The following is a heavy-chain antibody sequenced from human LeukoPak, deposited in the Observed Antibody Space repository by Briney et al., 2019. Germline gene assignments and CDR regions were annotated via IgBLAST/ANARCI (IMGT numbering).Heavy chain of an antibody. J-gene: IGHJ4*02. CDR3: ASDSGTWSYFDY. D-gene: IGHD2-15*01. V-gene: IGHV3-30-3*01. CDR2: ISYDGSNK. Sequence: GRSLRLSCAASGFTFSSYAMHWVRQAPGKGLEWVAVISYDGSNKYYADSVKGRFTISRDNSKNTLYLQMNSLRAEDTAVYYCASDSGTWSYFDYWGQGTLVTVSS. CDR1: GFTFSSYA.